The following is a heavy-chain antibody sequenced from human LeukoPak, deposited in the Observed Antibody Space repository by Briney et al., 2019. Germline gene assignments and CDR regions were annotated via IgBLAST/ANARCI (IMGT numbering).Heavy chain of an antibody. J-gene: IGHJ5*02. CDR3: ARDRWLCSSTSCYRGWFDP. Sequence: PSETLSLTCAVYGGSFSGYYWSWIRQPPGKGLEWIGEINHSGSTNYNPSLKSRVTISVDTSKNQFSLKLSSVTAADTAVYYCARDRWLCSSTSCYRGWFDPWGQGTLVTVSS. CDR1: GGSFSGYY. D-gene: IGHD2-2*01. CDR2: INHSGST. V-gene: IGHV4-34*01.